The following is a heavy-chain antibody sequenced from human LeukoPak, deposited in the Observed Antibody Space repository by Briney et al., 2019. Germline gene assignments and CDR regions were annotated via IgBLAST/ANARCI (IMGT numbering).Heavy chain of an antibody. J-gene: IGHJ5*02. CDR1: GFTFSSYA. Sequence: GGFLRLSCAASGFTFSSYAMSWVRQAPGKGLEWVSAISGSGGSTYYADSVKGRFTISRDNSKNTLYLQMNSLRAEDTAVYYCAKDPWIQLWLHGWFDPWGQGTLVTVSS. CDR3: AKDPWIQLWLHGWFDP. CDR2: ISGSGGST. D-gene: IGHD5-18*01. V-gene: IGHV3-23*01.